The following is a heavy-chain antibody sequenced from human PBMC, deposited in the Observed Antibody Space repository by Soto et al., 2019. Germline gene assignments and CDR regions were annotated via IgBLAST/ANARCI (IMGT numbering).Heavy chain of an antibody. CDR3: ARTVPRTGWFDP. V-gene: IGHV1-8*01. CDR2: MNPNSGNT. CDR1: GYTFTSYD. Sequence: ASVKVSCKASGYTFTSYDINWVRQATGQGLEWMGWMNPNSGNTGYAQKFQGRVTMTRDTSINTAYMELSSLRSEDTAVYYCARTVPRTGWFDPWGQGTLVTVSS. J-gene: IGHJ5*02. D-gene: IGHD2-2*01.